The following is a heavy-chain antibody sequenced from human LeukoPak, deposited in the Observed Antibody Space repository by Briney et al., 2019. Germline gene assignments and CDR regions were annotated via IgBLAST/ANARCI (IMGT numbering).Heavy chain of an antibody. CDR2: IKQDGSEK. CDR3: AREVPYGSGSFFDY. J-gene: IGHJ4*02. Sequence: RGCLRLSCAAPGFTFSSYWMSSVREAPGKGLGWVANIKQDGSEKYYVESVKGRFTISRDNAKNSLYLQMNSLRAEDTAVYYCAREVPYGSGSFFDYWGQGTLVTVSS. D-gene: IGHD3-10*01. V-gene: IGHV3-7*01. CDR1: GFTFSSYW.